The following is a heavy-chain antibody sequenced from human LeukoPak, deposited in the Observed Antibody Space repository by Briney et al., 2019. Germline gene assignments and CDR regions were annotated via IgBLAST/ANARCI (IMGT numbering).Heavy chain of an antibody. D-gene: IGHD6-19*01. CDR1: GFTFSDYY. J-gene: IGHJ4*02. CDR2: ISSSGSTI. V-gene: IGHV3-11*04. Sequence: GGSLRLSCAASGFTFSDYYMSWIRQAPGKGLEWVSYISSSGSTIYYADSVKGRFTISRDNAKNSLYLQMNSLSAGDTAVYFCARAVAGTDEIDSWGQGTLVTVSS. CDR3: ARAVAGTDEIDS.